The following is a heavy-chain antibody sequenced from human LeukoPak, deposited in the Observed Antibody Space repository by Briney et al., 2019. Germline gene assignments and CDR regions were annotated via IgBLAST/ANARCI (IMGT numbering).Heavy chain of an antibody. CDR3: ARDLNWETY. CDR1: GFTFRSYW. Sequence: GGSLRLSCVASGFTFRSYWMTWVRQAPGKGLEWVANIKTDGSLIYYVDSVKGRFTISRDNAKNSLFLEMHSLRVQDTAVYYCARDLNWETYWGQGTLVSVSS. J-gene: IGHJ4*02. D-gene: IGHD7-27*01. CDR2: IKTDGSLI. V-gene: IGHV3-7*01.